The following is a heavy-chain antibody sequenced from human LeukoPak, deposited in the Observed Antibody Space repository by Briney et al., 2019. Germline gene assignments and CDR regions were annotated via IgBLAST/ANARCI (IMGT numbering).Heavy chain of an antibody. V-gene: IGHV4-39*01. CDR1: GGSLSIYYDH. J-gene: IGHJ4*02. D-gene: IGHD3-3*01. CDR3: ARIHDLSSPNIAVPCLNY. CDR2: IHSSGST. Sequence: SETLSLTCTVSGGSLSIYYDHCAWIRQPPGKGLEWIGSIHSSGSTYYNPSLKSRVTISVDTSKSQFSLRLIPVTAVDTAVFYCARIHDLSSPNIAVPCLNYWGQGTLVTVSS.